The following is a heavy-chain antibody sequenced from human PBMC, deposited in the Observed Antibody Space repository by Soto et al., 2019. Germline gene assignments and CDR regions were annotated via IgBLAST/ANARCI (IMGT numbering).Heavy chain of an antibody. J-gene: IGHJ6*02. CDR2: INHSGST. CDR3: ARGRADIVVVPAAYYYYYYGMDV. Sequence: SETLSVTCAVYGGSFGGYYWSWIRQPPGKGLEWIGEINHSGSTNYNPSLKSRVTISVDTSKNQFSLKLSSVTAADTAVYYCARGRADIVVVPAAYYYYYYGMDVWGQGTTVTVSS. D-gene: IGHD2-2*01. V-gene: IGHV4-34*01. CDR1: GGSFGGYY.